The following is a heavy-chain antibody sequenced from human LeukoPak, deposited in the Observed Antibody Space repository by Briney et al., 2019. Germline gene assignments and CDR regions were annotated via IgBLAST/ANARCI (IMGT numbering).Heavy chain of an antibody. Sequence: SETLSLTCAVSGGSISSGGYSWSWIRQPPGKGLEWIGYIYHSGSTYYNPSLKSRVTISVDRSKNQFSLKLSSVTAADTAVYYCARGSRAYWYFDLWGRGTLVTVSS. CDR3: ARGSRAYWYFDL. D-gene: IGHD3-10*01. CDR2: IYHSGST. V-gene: IGHV4-30-2*01. CDR1: GGSISSGGYS. J-gene: IGHJ2*01.